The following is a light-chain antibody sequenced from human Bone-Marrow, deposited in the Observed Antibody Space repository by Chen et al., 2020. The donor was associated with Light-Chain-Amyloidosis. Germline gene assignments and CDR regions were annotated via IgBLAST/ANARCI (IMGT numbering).Light chain of an antibody. CDR2: DAS. J-gene: IGKJ2*03. CDR3: QQRNSWPPEFS. Sequence: EIVLTQSPDTLSLSPGERATLSCRASQSVNNYLAWYQHKPGQAPRLLIYDASTRATGIPARFSGRGSGPDFTLTISSLEPEDFAVYYCQQRNSWPPEFSFGQGTKLEIK. V-gene: IGKV3-11*01. CDR1: QSVNNY.